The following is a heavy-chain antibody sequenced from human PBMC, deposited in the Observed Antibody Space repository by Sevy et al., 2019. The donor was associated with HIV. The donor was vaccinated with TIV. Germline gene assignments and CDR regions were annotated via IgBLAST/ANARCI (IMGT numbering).Heavy chain of an antibody. CDR1: GFTFSSYA. Sequence: GGSLRLSCAASGFTFSSYAMSWVRQAPGKGLEWVSAISGSGGSTYYADSVKGRFTISRENSKNTLYLQMNSLRAEDTAVYYCAKPKWTTVTTTSYDYWGQGTLVTVSS. V-gene: IGHV3-23*01. CDR2: ISGSGGST. CDR3: AKPKWTTVTTTSYDY. J-gene: IGHJ4*02. D-gene: IGHD4-17*01.